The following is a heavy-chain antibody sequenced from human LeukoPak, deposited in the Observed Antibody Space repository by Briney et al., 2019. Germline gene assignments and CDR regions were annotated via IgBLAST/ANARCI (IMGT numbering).Heavy chain of an antibody. J-gene: IGHJ4*02. CDR3: ARLIRYYYDSSGYGFDY. D-gene: IGHD3-22*01. CDR1: GGSISSYY. V-gene: IGHV4-4*07. Sequence: PSETLSLTRTVSGGSISSYYWSWIRQPAGKGLEWIGRIYTSGSTNYNPSLKSRVTMSVDTSKNQFSLKLSSVTAADTAVYYCARLIRYYYDSSGYGFDYWGQGTLVTVSS. CDR2: IYTSGST.